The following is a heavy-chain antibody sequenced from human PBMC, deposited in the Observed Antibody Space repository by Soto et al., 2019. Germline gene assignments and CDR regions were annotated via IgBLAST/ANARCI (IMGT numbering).Heavy chain of an antibody. CDR2: IIPIFGTA. CDR3: AAMVRGVPLDY. J-gene: IGHJ4*02. Sequence: ASVKVSCKASGGTFSSYAISWVRQAPGQGLEWMGGIIPIFGTANYAQKFQGRVTITADESTSTAYMELSSLRSEDTAVYYCAAMVRGVPLDYWGQGTLVNVSS. V-gene: IGHV1-69*13. CDR1: GGTFSSYA. D-gene: IGHD3-10*01.